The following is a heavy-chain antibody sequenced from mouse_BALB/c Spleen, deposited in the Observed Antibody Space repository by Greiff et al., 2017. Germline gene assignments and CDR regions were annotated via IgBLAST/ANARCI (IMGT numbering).Heavy chain of an antibody. CDR3: TRSTYYRYDGSFAY. CDR2: IYPGNSDT. CDR1: GYSFTSYW. J-gene: IGHJ3*01. Sequence: EVKLVESGTVLARPGASVKMSCKASGYSFTSYWMHWVKQRPGQGLEWIGAIYPGNSDTSYNQKFKGKAKLTAVTSASTAYMELSSLTNEDSAVYYCTRSTYYRYDGSFAYWGQGTLVTVSA. V-gene: IGHV1-5*01. D-gene: IGHD2-14*01.